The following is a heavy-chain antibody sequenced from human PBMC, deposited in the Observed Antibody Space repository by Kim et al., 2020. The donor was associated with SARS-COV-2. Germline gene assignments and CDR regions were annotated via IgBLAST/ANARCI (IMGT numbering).Heavy chain of an antibody. V-gene: IGHV1-3*01. CDR2: P. D-gene: IGHD3-3*02. CDR3: ARSPAISAFNAY. Sequence: PTYSQKSQGRVTITRDTSASTAYMELSSLRSEDTAVYYCARSPAISAFNAYWGQGTLVTVSS. J-gene: IGHJ4*02.